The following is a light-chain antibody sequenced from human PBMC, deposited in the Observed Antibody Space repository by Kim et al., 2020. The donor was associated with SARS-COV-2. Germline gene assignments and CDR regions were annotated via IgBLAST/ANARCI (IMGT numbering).Light chain of an antibody. Sequence: EIVMTQSPATLSVSPVERATLSCRASQSMSRNLAWYQQKPGQVPRLLMYGASTRAPGIPARFSGSVSGTEFTLTISSLQSEDFGVYYCQQYNNWPITFGQGTKVDIK. CDR1: QSMSRN. CDR3: QQYNNWPIT. J-gene: IGKJ1*01. CDR2: GAS. V-gene: IGKV3-15*01.